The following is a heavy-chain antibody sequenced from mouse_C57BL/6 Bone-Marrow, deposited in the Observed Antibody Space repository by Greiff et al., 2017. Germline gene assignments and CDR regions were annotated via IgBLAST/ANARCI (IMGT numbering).Heavy chain of an antibody. CDR1: GFTFSSYG. CDR3: ARQGGNYYGSSQYYFDY. V-gene: IGHV5-6*01. CDR2: ISSGGSYT. D-gene: IGHD1-1*01. Sequence: EVQGVESGGDLVKPGGSLKLSCAASGFTFSSYGMSWVRQTPDKRLEWVATISSGGSYTYYPDSVKGRFTISRDNAKNTLYLQMSSLKSEDTAMYYCARQGGNYYGSSQYYFDYWGQGTTLTVAS. J-gene: IGHJ2*01.